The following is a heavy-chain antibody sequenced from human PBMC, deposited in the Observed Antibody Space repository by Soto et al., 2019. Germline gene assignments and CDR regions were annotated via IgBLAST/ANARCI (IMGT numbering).Heavy chain of an antibody. J-gene: IGHJ4*02. CDR1: GFTFSSYA. Sequence: GGSLRLSCAASGFTFSSYAMSWVRQAPGKGLEWVSAISGSGGSTYYADSVKGRFTISRDNSKNTLYLQMNSLRAEDTAVYYCAKDLGYDFWSGYYGREGNGQGDYWGQGTLVTVSS. V-gene: IGHV3-23*01. D-gene: IGHD3-3*01. CDR2: ISGSGGST. CDR3: AKDLGYDFWSGYYGREGNGQGDY.